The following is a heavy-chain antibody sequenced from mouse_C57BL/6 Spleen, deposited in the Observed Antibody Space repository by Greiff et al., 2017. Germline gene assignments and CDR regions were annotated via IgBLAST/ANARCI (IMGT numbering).Heavy chain of an antibody. CDR1: GFSLTSYG. D-gene: IGHD2-4*01. Sequence: QVQLKESGPGLVAPSQSLSITCTVSGFSLTSYGVHWVRQPPGKGLEWLVVIWSDGSTTYNSALKSRLSISKDNSKSQVFLKMNSLQTDDTAMYYCARGGDYDDDPYAMDYWGQGTSVTVSS. CDR3: ARGGDYDDDPYAMDY. CDR2: IWSDGST. J-gene: IGHJ4*01. V-gene: IGHV2-6*03.